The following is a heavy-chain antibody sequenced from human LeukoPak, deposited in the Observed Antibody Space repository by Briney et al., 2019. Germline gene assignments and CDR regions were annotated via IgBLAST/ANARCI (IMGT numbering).Heavy chain of an antibody. D-gene: IGHD3-3*01. CDR3: AKNLPAYYDFWSGYYFDY. CDR1: GFTFSSYS. Sequence: PGGSLRLSCAASGFTFSSYSMNWVRQAPGKGLEWVSSISSSSSYTYYADSVKGRFTISRDNSKNTLYLQMNSLRAEDTAVYYCAKNLPAYYDFWSGYYFDYWGQGTLVTVSS. CDR2: ISSSSSYT. V-gene: IGHV3-21*04. J-gene: IGHJ4*02.